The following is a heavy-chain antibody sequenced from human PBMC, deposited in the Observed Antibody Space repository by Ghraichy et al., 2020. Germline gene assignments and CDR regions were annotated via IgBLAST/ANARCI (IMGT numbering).Heavy chain of an antibody. CDR3: SSSAFMDV. CDR2: IYYSGST. CDR1: GGSISSYY. Sequence: SETLSLTCTVSGGSISSYYWSWIRQPPGKGLEWIGYIYYSGSTNYNPSLKSRVTISVDTSKNQFSLKLSSVTAADTAVYYFSSSAFMDVWGKGTTVTVSS. J-gene: IGHJ6*03. V-gene: IGHV4-59*01. D-gene: IGHD6-25*01.